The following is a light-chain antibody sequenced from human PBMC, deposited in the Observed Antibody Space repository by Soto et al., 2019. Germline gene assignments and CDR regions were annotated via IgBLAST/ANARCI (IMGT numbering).Light chain of an antibody. V-gene: IGLV2-8*01. CDR2: DVS. J-gene: IGLJ2*01. Sequence: QSALTQPPSASGSPGQSVTISCTGTGSDVGGYNYVSWHQQHPGKAPQLIIYDVSKRSSGVPDRFSGSKSGNTASLTVSGLQAEDEADYYCSSHAGSSLVFGGGTKLTVL. CDR3: SSHAGSSLV. CDR1: GSDVGGYNY.